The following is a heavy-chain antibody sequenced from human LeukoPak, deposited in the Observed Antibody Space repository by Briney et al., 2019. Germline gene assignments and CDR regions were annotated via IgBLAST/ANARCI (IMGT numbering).Heavy chain of an antibody. Sequence: SETLSLTCTVSGGSISSSSYYWGWLRQPPGKGLEWLGSIYYSGSTYYNPSLKSRVTISVDTSKNQFSLKLSSVTAADTAVYYCARGSIVGATAKNWFDPWGQGTLVTVSS. D-gene: IGHD1-26*01. CDR2: IYYSGST. J-gene: IGHJ5*02. CDR3: ARGSIVGATAKNWFDP. CDR1: GGSISSSSYY. V-gene: IGHV4-39*07.